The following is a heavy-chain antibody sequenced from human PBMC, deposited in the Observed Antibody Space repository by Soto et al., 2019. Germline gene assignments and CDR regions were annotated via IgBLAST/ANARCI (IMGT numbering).Heavy chain of an antibody. J-gene: IGHJ6*02. CDR1: GGKFSGYD. CDR2: INHSGST. V-gene: IGHV4-34*01. Sequence: SETQRHSWAVYGGKFSGYDWRRIRQPPGKGLEWIGEINHSGSTSYNPSLKSRVTISVDTSKNQFSLRLSSVTAADTAVYYCARVRTVTATFYYYYGMDVWGQGTTVTVSS. CDR3: ARVRTVTATFYYYYGMDV. D-gene: IGHD2-21*02.